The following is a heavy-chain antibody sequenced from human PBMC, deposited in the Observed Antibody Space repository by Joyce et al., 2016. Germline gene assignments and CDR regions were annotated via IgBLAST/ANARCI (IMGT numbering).Heavy chain of an antibody. CDR1: GGSISSSHYY. Sequence: QLQLQEPGPGLVKPSETLSLTCTVAGGSISSSHYYWGWIRQPPGKGMEWIGSIYYSGKPYYNPSLRSRVTISVDASKNHFSLKLNSVTAADTVVYYCARLFDWFDPWGQGALVTVSS. V-gene: IGHV4-39*02. J-gene: IGHJ5*02. CDR2: IYYSGKP. CDR3: ARLFDWFDP.